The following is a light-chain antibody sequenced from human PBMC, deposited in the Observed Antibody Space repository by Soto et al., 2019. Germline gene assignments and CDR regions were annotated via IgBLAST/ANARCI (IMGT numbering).Light chain of an antibody. CDR2: EVF. J-gene: IGLJ1*01. CDR1: SSDVGSYNR. Sequence: QSVLTQPPSVSGSPGQSVTISCTGTSSDVGSYNRVSWYRQPPGTAPKLMNYEVFNRPSGVPDRFSGSKSGKTASLTISGFQAEDEADYYCNSYTSSNTYVFGTGTKVTVL. CDR3: NSYTSSNTYV. V-gene: IGLV2-18*02.